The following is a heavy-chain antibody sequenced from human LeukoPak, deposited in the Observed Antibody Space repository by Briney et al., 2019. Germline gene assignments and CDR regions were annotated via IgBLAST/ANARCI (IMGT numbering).Heavy chain of an antibody. J-gene: IGHJ3*02. Sequence: GGSLRLSCVASGVSFTTFDMSWGREAPGKGLEWISGISSIGASTYYADSVKGRFTVSRDKSKNTLYLQMNSLRVEDTALYYCAKRYSGYVFGFDIWGQGQWSPSLQ. D-gene: IGHD5-12*01. V-gene: IGHV3-23*01. CDR3: AKRYSGYVFGFDI. CDR2: ISSIGAST. CDR1: GVSFTTFD.